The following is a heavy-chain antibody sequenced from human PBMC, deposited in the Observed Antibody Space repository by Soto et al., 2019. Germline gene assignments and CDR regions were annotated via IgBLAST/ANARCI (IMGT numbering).Heavy chain of an antibody. Sequence: QVQLVQSGAEVKKPGASVKVACKALGYPFTGYVIYWVRQAPGQSLEWMGWIHIAKDNIKYSQKVQGRVTFTKDTSAITAYMEVSSLRPEDMSVYYCAREETEGYTRFDYLGQRTLVTVSS. V-gene: IGHV1-3*04. CDR3: AREETEGYTRFDY. CDR1: GYPFTGYV. CDR2: IHIAKDNI. J-gene: IGHJ4*02. D-gene: IGHD5-18*01.